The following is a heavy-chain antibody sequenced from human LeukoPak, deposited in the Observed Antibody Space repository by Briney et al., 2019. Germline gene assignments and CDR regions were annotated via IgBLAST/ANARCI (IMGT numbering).Heavy chain of an antibody. CDR3: AKDSYSNYANRFDP. CDR2: ISGSGGST. V-gene: IGHV3-23*01. D-gene: IGHD4-11*01. Sequence: GGSLRLSCAASGFTFSSYAMSWVRQAPGKGLEWVSAISGSGGSTYYADSVKGRFTISRDNSKNTPYLQMNSLRAEDTAVYYCAKDSYSNYANRFDPWGQGTLVTVSS. CDR1: GFTFSSYA. J-gene: IGHJ5*02.